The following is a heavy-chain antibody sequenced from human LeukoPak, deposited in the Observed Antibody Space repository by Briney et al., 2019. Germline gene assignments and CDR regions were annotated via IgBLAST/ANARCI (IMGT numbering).Heavy chain of an antibody. CDR3: AKGELPPLFDP. V-gene: IGHV3-30*18. Sequence: GGSLRVSCAASGFTFSSYWMSWVRQAPGNGLEWVAVISYDGSNKYYADSVKGRFTISRDNSKNTLYLQMNSLRAEDTAVYYCAKGELPPLFDPWGQGTLVTVSS. CDR2: ISYDGSNK. D-gene: IGHD1-1*01. CDR1: GFTFSSYW. J-gene: IGHJ5*02.